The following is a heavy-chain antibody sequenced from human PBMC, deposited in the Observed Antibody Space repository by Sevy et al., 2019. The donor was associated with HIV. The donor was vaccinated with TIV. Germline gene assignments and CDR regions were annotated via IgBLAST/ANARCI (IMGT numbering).Heavy chain of an antibody. CDR1: GFTFSSYA. D-gene: IGHD2-15*01. J-gene: IGHJ4*02. V-gene: IGHV3-23*01. Sequence: GGSLRLSCAASGFTFSSYAMSWVRQAPGKGLEWVSAISGSGGSTYYADSVKGRFTISRDNSKNTLYLQMSSLRAEDTAVYYCAKLDCSGGSCYDFDYWGQGTLVTVSS. CDR3: AKLDCSGGSCYDFDY. CDR2: ISGSGGST.